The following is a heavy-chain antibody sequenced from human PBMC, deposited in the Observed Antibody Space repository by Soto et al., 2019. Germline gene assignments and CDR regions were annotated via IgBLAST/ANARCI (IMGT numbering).Heavy chain of an antibody. CDR3: AREASYYDFWSGYQPHAFDI. V-gene: IGHV4-59*01. CDR1: GGSISSYY. CDR2: IYYSGST. D-gene: IGHD3-3*01. J-gene: IGHJ3*02. Sequence: SETLSLTCTVSGGSISSYYWSWIRQPPGKGLEWMGYIYYSGSTNYNPSLKSRVTISVDTSKNQFSLKLSSVTAADTAVYYCAREASYYDFWSGYQPHAFDIWGQGTMVTVSS.